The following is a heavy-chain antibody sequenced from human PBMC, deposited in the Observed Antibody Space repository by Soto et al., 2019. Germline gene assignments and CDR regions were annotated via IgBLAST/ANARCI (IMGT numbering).Heavy chain of an antibody. J-gene: IGHJ4*02. CDR1: GGSISSGDYY. CDR3: ATYAGITGTLDY. V-gene: IGHV4-30-4*02. D-gene: IGHD1-20*01. Sequence: SETLSLTCTVSGGSISSGDYYWSWIRQPPGKGLEWIGYIYYSGSTYYNPSLKSRVTISVDTSKNQFSLKLSSVTAADTAVYYCATYAGITGTLDYWGQGTLVTVSS. CDR2: IYYSGST.